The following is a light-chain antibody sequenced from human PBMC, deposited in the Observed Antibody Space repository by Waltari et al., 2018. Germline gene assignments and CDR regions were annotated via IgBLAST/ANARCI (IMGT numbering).Light chain of an antibody. J-gene: IGLJ3*02. CDR1: SPNIGVHYD. Sequence: QSVLTQPPSVSGAPGQMVTISCPWASPNIGVHYDVHRYQQLPGTAPKLLIDGNSNRPSGVPDRFSGSKSGTSASLAITGLQTKDEAVYYCQSYDSSLSAVVFGGGTKLTVL. CDR3: QSYDSSLSAVV. V-gene: IGLV1-40*01. CDR2: GNS.